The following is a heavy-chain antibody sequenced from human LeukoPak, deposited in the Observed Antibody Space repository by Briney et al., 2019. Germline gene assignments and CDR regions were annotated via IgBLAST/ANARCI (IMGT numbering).Heavy chain of an antibody. CDR2: MNPNSGNT. CDR1: GYTFTSYD. Sequence: ASVKVSCKASGYTFTSYDINWVRQATGQGLEWMGWMNPNSGNTGYAQKFQGRVTMTRNTSISTAYMELSSLRSEDTAVYYCARERGYCSGGSCYNWFDPRGQGTLVTVSS. J-gene: IGHJ5*02. V-gene: IGHV1-8*01. D-gene: IGHD2-15*01. CDR3: ARERGYCSGGSCYNWFDP.